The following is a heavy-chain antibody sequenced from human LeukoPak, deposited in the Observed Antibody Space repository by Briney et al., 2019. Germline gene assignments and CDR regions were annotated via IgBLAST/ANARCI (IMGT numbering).Heavy chain of an antibody. V-gene: IGHV3-23*01. Sequence: GGSLRLSCAASGFTFSDYAMSWVRQAPGKGLEWVSGISASGVNTYYADSVKGRFTISRDNSKNTLYLQMNSLRAEDTAVYYCAKDRRRDDVLTGTFSDWGQGTLVTVSS. CDR1: GFTFSDYA. CDR2: ISASGVNT. CDR3: AKDRRRDDVLTGTFSD. D-gene: IGHD3-9*01. J-gene: IGHJ4*02.